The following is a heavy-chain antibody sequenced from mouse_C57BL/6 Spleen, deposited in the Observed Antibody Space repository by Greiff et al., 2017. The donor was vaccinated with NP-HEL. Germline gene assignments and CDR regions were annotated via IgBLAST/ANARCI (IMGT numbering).Heavy chain of an antibody. V-gene: IGHV1-82*01. D-gene: IGHD1-1*01. CDR3: ARYYGSRGYYFDY. Sequence: QVQLQQSGPELVKPGASVKISCKASGYAFSSSWMNWVKQRPGKGLEWIGRIYPGDGDTNYNGKFKGKATLTADKSSSTAYMQLSSLTSEDSAVYFCARYYGSRGYYFDYWGQGTTLTVSS. CDR1: GYAFSSSW. CDR2: IYPGDGDT. J-gene: IGHJ2*01.